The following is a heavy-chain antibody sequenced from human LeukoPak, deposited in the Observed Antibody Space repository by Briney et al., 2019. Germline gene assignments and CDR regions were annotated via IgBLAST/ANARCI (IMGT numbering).Heavy chain of an antibody. CDR1: GFSFSTYT. J-gene: IGHJ4*02. Sequence: GGSLRLSCAASGFSFSTYTMHWVRQAPGEGLEWVPVIYSGGSTYYADSVKGRFTISRDNSKNTLYLQMNSLRAEDTAVYYCARAHDSSGYYLNYFDYWGQGTLVTVSS. V-gene: IGHV3-66*01. CDR2: IYSGGST. D-gene: IGHD3-22*01. CDR3: ARAHDSSGYYLNYFDY.